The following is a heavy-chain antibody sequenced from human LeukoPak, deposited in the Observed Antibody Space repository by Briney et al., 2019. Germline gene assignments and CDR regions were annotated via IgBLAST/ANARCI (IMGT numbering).Heavy chain of an antibody. CDR3: ARGRGYYFDY. Sequence: SETLSLTCTVSGGSISSYYWSWVRQPPGKGLEWIGYLYYSGSTNYNPSLESRVTISVDTSKNHFSLKLRSVTAADTAVYYRARGRGYYFDYWGQGTLVTVSS. CDR1: GGSISSYY. J-gene: IGHJ4*02. CDR2: LYYSGST. V-gene: IGHV4-59*01.